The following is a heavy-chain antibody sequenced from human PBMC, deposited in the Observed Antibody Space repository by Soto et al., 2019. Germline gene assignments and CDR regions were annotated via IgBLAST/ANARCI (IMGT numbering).Heavy chain of an antibody. Sequence: ASVKVSCKASGFTFTSSAMQWVRQARGQRLEWMGWISIDNDDTNYAQKFQGRITMTTDTSTGTGYMEMRSLRSDDTAVYYCAREYCSGGSCYGVDYWGQGTLVTVSS. V-gene: IGHV1-18*01. J-gene: IGHJ4*02. CDR1: GFTFTSSA. CDR3: AREYCSGGSCYGVDY. CDR2: ISIDNDDT. D-gene: IGHD2-15*01.